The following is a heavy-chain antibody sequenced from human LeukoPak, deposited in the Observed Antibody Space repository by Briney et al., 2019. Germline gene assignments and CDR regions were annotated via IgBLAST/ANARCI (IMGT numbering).Heavy chain of an antibody. Sequence: ASAKVSCKASGYTFTSYGISWVRQAPGQGLEWMGWISAYNGNTNYAQKFQGRVTITADESTSTAYMELSSLRSEDTAVYYCARERVYSSSSRTYYYYGMDVWGQGTTVTVSS. J-gene: IGHJ6*02. V-gene: IGHV1-18*01. CDR2: ISAYNGNT. D-gene: IGHD6-6*01. CDR1: GYTFTSYG. CDR3: ARERVYSSSSRTYYYYGMDV.